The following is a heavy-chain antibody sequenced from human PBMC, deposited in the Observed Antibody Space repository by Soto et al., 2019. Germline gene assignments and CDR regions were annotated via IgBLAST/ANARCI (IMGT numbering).Heavy chain of an antibody. CDR2: IYWDDDK. Sequence: QITLKXSGPTLVKPTXXXXLTCTFSGFSLSTSGVGVAWIRQPPGKALEWLALIYWDDDKRYRPSLETRLTITKDTSKNQVVLTMTNMDSVDTATYYCAYLPCSGGSCYWFSYSGMDVWGQGTTVTVSS. D-gene: IGHD2-15*01. CDR3: AYLPCSGGSCYWFSYSGMDV. J-gene: IGHJ6*02. V-gene: IGHV2-5*02. CDR1: GFSLSTSGVG.